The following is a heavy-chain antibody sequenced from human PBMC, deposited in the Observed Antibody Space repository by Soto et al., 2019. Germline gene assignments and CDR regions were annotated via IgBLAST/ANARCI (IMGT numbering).Heavy chain of an antibody. D-gene: IGHD1-26*01. V-gene: IGHV4-59*01. CDR2: IYYSGST. CDR1: GGSISSYY. Sequence: SETLSLTCTVSGGSISSYYWSWIRQPPGKGLEWIGYIYYSGSTSYNPSLKSRVTISVDTSKNQFSLKLSSVTAADTAVYYCARRYGGNFDYWGQGTLVTVS. J-gene: IGHJ4*02. CDR3: ARRYGGNFDY.